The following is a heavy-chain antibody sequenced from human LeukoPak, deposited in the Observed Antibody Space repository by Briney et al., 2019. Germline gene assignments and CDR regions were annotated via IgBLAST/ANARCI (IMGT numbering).Heavy chain of an antibody. CDR3: AKPLYQKVVTAGFDY. V-gene: IGHV3-23*01. D-gene: IGHD2-21*02. J-gene: IGHJ4*02. CDR1: GSTFSSYA. Sequence: PGGSLRLSCAASGSTFSSYAMSWVRQAPGKGLEWVSAISGSGGSTYYADSVKGRFTISRDNSKNTLYLQMNSLRAEDTAVYYCAKPLYQKVVTAGFDYWGQGTLVTVSS. CDR2: ISGSGGST.